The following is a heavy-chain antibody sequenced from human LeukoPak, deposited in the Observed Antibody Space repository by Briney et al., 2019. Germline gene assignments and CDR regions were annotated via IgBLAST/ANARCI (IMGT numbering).Heavy chain of an antibody. CDR1: GFSFSNYG. V-gene: IGHV3-74*01. D-gene: IGHD6-13*01. Sequence: GGSLRLSCAASGFSFSNYGMRWVRQAPGKGLVWVSRISSDGNNTNYADSVKGRFTISRDNAKNTLYLQMNSLRAEDSAIYYCARCSTSFCSYGIDVWGQGTAVIVSS. J-gene: IGHJ6*02. CDR3: ARCSTSFCSYGIDV. CDR2: ISSDGNNT.